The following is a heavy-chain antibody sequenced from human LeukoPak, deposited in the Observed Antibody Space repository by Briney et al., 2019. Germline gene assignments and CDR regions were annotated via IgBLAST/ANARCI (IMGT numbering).Heavy chain of an antibody. Sequence: ASVKVSCKASGYTFTSYGISWVRQAPGQGLEWMGWMSAYNGNTNYAQKLQGRVTMTTDTSTSTAYMELRSLRSDDTAVYYCARDMESGCYYGSGDSGYDPWGQGTLVTVSS. J-gene: IGHJ5*02. CDR3: ARDMESGCYYGSGDSGYDP. D-gene: IGHD3-10*01. V-gene: IGHV1-18*01. CDR1: GYTFTSYG. CDR2: MSAYNGNT.